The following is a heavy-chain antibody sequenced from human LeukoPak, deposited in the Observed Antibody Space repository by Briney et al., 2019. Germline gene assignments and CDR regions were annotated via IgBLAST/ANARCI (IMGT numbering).Heavy chain of an antibody. CDR1: GFNFANHA. V-gene: IGHV3-23*01. D-gene: IGHD2-21*02. J-gene: IGHJ4*02. Sequence: GPLRLSCAASGFNFANHAMSWVRQTAGKGLEWVSAISGGGDITYYADSVKGRFTISRDNSKDTLFLQMHSLRPGDTAVYYCVREDTPATANYWGQGTLVTISS. CDR3: VREDTPATANY. CDR2: ISGGGDIT.